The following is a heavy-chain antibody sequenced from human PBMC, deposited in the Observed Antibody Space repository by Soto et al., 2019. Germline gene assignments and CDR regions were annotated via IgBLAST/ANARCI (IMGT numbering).Heavy chain of an antibody. J-gene: IGHJ4*02. D-gene: IGHD3-22*01. CDR1: GRTFSSYA. CDR3: ARVTRSDSSGYSLYYFDY. V-gene: IGHV1-69*13. CDR2: IIPIFGTA. Sequence: SVKVSCKASGRTFSSYAISWVRQAPGQGLEWMGGIIPIFGTANYAQKFQGRVTITADESTSTAYMGLSSLRSEDTDVYYCARVTRSDSSGYSLYYFDYWGQGTLVTVSS.